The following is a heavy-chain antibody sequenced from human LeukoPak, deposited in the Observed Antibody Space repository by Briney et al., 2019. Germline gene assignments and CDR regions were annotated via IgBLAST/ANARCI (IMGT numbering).Heavy chain of an antibody. D-gene: IGHD1-26*01. CDR2: IYTSGST. V-gene: IGHV4-4*07. CDR3: VRDRGGFDP. J-gene: IGHJ5*02. CDR1: GASISSYY. Sequence: SETLSLTCVVSGASISSYYWTWIRQPAGKGLEWIGSIYTSGSTTYNPSLKSRVTMSVDTSKNQFSLNLTSVTAADTAVYYCVRDRGGFDPWGQGTLVTVSS.